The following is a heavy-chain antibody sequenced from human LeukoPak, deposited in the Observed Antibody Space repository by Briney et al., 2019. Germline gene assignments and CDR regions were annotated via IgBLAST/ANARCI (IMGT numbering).Heavy chain of an antibody. Sequence: TGGSLRLSCAASGFTFSSYAMSWVRQAPGKGLEWVSAISGSGGSTYYADSVKGRFTISRDNSKNTLYLQMNSLRAEDTAVYYCARDVGRWLQLLAFDIWGQGTMVTVSS. CDR2: ISGSGGST. CDR3: ARDVGRWLQLLAFDI. D-gene: IGHD5-24*01. V-gene: IGHV3-23*01. J-gene: IGHJ3*02. CDR1: GFTFSSYA.